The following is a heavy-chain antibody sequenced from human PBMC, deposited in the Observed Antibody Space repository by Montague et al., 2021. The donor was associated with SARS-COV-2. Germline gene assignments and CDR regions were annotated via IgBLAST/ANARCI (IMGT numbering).Heavy chain of an antibody. D-gene: IGHD6-13*01. CDR3: ASHPVFQQLYS. J-gene: IGHJ4*02. CDR2: THHTGTT. CDR1: GGSVSSINW. Sequence: SETLSLTCAVSGGSVSSINWWWWVRQPPGGRLERMAETHHTGTTNFNPSLRSRVSISLDSSNNQLFLTMISVTAADTAIYYCASHPVFQQLYSWGQGTLVTVSS. V-gene: IGHV4-4*02.